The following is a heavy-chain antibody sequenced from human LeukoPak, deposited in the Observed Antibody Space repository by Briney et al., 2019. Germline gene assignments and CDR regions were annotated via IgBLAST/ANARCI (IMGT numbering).Heavy chain of an antibody. Sequence: GASVKVSCKASGYTFTSYDIIWLRQATGQGLEWMGWMNPNNGNTGYVQKLQGRLTTTRDTSISTAYMELSSLRSEDTAVYYCARDLVDNACDFWGQGTLVTVSS. J-gene: IGHJ4*02. CDR1: GYTFTSYD. D-gene: IGHD2-8*01. V-gene: IGHV1-8*02. CDR3: ARDLVDNACDF. CDR2: MNPNNGNT.